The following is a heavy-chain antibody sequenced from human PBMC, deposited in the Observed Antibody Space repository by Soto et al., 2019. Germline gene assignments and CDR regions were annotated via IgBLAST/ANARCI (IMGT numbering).Heavy chain of an antibody. CDR2: IDPIYSET. Sequence: PGESLKISCQASGYTFTKNWIIWVLHMPGKCLDCIGRIDPIYSETKYNPSVEGHFSLSVDNFTITSYLEWSSLKASDSAMYYFVRLTGRSAYGLDVWGQGTTVTVSS. D-gene: IGHD7-27*01. V-gene: IGHV5-10-1*01. CDR1: GYTFTKNW. J-gene: IGHJ6*02. CDR3: VRLTGRSAYGLDV.